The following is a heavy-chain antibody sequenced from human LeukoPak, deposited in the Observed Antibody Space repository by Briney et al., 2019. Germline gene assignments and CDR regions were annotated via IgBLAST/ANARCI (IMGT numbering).Heavy chain of an antibody. D-gene: IGHD3-10*01. CDR2: INPNSGGT. V-gene: IGHV1-2*04. CDR3: ARDSLTMVRGVIGY. J-gene: IGHJ4*02. Sequence: ASVKVSCKASGYTFTGYYMHWVRQAPGQGLEWMGWINPNSGGTNYAQKFQGWVTMTRDTSISTAYMELSRLRSDDTAVYYCARDSLTMVRGVIGYWGQGTLVTVSS. CDR1: GYTFTGYY.